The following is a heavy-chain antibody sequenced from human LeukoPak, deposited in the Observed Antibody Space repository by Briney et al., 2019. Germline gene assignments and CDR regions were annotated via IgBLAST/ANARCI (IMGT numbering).Heavy chain of an antibody. V-gene: IGHV4-34*01. D-gene: IGHD1-14*01. CDR2: INHSGST. Sequence: SETLSLTCAVHGGSFSGYYWSWIRQPPGKGLEWIGEINHSGSTNYNPSLKSRVTISVDTSKNQFSLKLSSVTAADTAVYYCARNLGENDYWGQGTLVTVSS. J-gene: IGHJ4*02. CDR3: ARNLGENDY. CDR1: GGSFSGYY.